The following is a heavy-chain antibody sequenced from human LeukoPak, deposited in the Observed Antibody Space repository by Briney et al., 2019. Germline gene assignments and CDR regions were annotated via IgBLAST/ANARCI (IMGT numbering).Heavy chain of an antibody. CDR3: ARDGALSTERAMDV. J-gene: IGHJ6*03. D-gene: IGHD2-2*01. CDR2: ISAYNGNT. CDR1: GYTFTNYG. Sequence: PVASVKVSCKVSGYTFTNYGISWVRQAPGQGLEWMGWISAYNGNTDYVQKLQGRVNMTTDSSTSTAYMELRSLRSDDTAVYYCARDGALSTERAMDVWGKGTTVTVSS. V-gene: IGHV1-18*01.